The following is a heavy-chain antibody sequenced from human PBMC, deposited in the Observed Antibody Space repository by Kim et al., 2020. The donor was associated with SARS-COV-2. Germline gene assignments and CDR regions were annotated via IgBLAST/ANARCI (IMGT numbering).Heavy chain of an antibody. D-gene: IGHD6-13*01. Sequence: VGSLRLSCAASGFTFSTYAMSWVRQAPGKGLEWVSAISGSGGSTYYADSVKGRFTISRDISKNTLYLQMYSLRAEDTAVYYCAKGMAPIAAAGTSWFDPWGQGTPVTVSS. J-gene: IGHJ5*02. CDR1: GFTFSTYA. CDR3: AKGMAPIAAAGTSWFDP. V-gene: IGHV3-23*01. CDR2: ISGSGGST.